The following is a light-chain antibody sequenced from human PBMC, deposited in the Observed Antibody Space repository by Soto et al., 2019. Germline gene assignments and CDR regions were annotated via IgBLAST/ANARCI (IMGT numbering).Light chain of an antibody. Sequence: QSALTQPASVSGSPGQSITISCTGTSSDIGGYNYVSWYQHHPGKAPKLMIYEVSNRPSGVSNRFSGAKSGNTASLTSSGRQAEDEADYYCNSYTSRRSLVFGGGTALTVL. CDR2: EVS. CDR1: SSDIGGYNY. CDR3: NSYTSRRSLV. V-gene: IGLV2-14*01. J-gene: IGLJ3*02.